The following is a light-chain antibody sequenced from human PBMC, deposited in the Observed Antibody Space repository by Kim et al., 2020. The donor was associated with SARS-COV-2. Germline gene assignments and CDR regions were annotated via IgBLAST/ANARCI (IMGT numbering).Light chain of an antibody. CDR1: DIGSKS. Sequence: SYELTQPPSVSVAPGKTASITCGGNDIGSKSVHWYQHRPGQAPVLVLYYNTDRPSGIPERFSGSNSGNTATLTINRVEAGDEADYYCQVWDISSDHYVFGTGTKVTVL. J-gene: IGLJ1*01. V-gene: IGLV3-21*04. CDR2: YNT. CDR3: QVWDISSDHYV.